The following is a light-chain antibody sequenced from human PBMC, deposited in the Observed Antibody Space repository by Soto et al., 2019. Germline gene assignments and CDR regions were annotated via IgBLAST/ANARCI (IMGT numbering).Light chain of an antibody. Sequence: EIVMTQSPATLSMSPGERATLSCRASQSVSSSLAWYQQNPGQAPRLLIYSASNRATGIPARFSGSGSGTDFTLTISSLQSEDFAVYYCQQYNKWPITFGQGTRLEI. CDR2: SAS. V-gene: IGKV3D-15*01. J-gene: IGKJ5*01. CDR3: QQYNKWPIT. CDR1: QSVSSS.